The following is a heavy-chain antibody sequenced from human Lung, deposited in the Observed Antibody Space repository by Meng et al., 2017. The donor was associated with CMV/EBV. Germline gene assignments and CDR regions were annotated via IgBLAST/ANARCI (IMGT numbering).Heavy chain of an antibody. CDR2: IYPGDSDT. D-gene: IGHD3-22*01. CDR3: ARQGVVYYDSSGYYYYYGMDV. Sequence: EWSGWVRKMTGKGLEWKGIIYPGDSDTRDSPSVQGKVNISADKSISTGYLQGSSLKASDTAMYYCARQGVVYYDSSGYYYYYGMDVWGQGTTVTVSS. V-gene: IGHV5-51*01. J-gene: IGHJ6*02. CDR1: EW.